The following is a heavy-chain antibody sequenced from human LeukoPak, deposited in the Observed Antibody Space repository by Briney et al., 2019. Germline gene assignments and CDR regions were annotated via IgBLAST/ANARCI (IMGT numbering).Heavy chain of an antibody. CDR3: ARDRYISRYYYYYMDV. CDR1: GYTFTSYG. V-gene: IGHV1-18*01. CDR2: ISAYNGNT. Sequence: ASVKVSCKASGYTFTSYGISWVRQAPGQGLEWMGWISAYNGNTNYAQKLQGRVTMTTDTSTSTAYMELRSLRSDDTAVYYCARDRYISRYYYYYMDVWGKGTTVTISS. J-gene: IGHJ6*03. D-gene: IGHD1-1*01.